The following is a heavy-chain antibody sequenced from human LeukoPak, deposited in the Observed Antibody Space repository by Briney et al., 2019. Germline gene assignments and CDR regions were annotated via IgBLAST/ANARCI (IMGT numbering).Heavy chain of an antibody. CDR3: ARQCSSGWYCAFDI. CDR2: IYYSGST. D-gene: IGHD6-19*01. Sequence: PSETLSLTCTVSGGSISSYYWSWIRQPPGKGLEWIGYIYYSGSTNYNPSLKSRVTISVGTSKNQFSLKLSSVTAADTAVYYCARQCSSGWYCAFDIWGQGTMVTVSS. J-gene: IGHJ3*02. V-gene: IGHV4-59*08. CDR1: GGSISSYY.